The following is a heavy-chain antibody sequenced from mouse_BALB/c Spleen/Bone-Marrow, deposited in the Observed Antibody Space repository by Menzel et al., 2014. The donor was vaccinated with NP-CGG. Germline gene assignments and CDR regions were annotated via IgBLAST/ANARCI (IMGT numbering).Heavy chain of an antibody. CDR3: ARSLYPRAMDY. CDR1: GFTFTDYY. V-gene: IGHV7-3*02. CDR2: IRNKANAYTT. Sequence: EVQLVESGGGLVQPGGSLILSCATSGFTFTDYYMSWVRQPPGKALEWLGFIRNKANAYTTEYSASVKGRFTISRDNSQSILYLQMNILRAEDSATYCCARSLYPRAMDYWGQGTSVTVSS. J-gene: IGHJ4*01. D-gene: IGHD2-1*01.